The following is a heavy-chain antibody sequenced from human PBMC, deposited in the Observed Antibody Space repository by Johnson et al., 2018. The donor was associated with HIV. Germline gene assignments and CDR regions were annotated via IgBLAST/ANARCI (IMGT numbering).Heavy chain of an antibody. D-gene: IGHD4-23*01. CDR3: ARWGVVTPHAFDI. V-gene: IGHV3-30*14. CDR2: ISYDGSNK. CDR1: GFTFSSYA. J-gene: IGHJ3*02. Sequence: QVRLVESGGGVVQPGRSLRLSCAASGFTFSSYAMHWVRQAPGKGLEWVAVISYDGSNKYYADSVKGRFTISRDTSENTVYLQMNSLRAEDTTVYYCARWGVVTPHAFDIWGQGTMVTVSS.